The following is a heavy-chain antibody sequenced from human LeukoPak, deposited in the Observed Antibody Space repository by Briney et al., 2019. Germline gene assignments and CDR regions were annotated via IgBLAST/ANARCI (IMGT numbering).Heavy chain of an antibody. CDR1: GFTVSSNY. J-gene: IGHJ4*02. CDR2: IYSGGST. CDR3: ARARGHDFWGAFDY. D-gene: IGHD3/OR15-3a*01. V-gene: IGHV3-66*01. Sequence: PGGSLRLSCAASGFTVSSNYMSWVRQAPGKGLEWVSVIYSGGSTYYADSVKGRFTISRDNSKNTLYLQMNSLRAEDTAVYYCARARGHDFWGAFDYWGQGTLVTVSS.